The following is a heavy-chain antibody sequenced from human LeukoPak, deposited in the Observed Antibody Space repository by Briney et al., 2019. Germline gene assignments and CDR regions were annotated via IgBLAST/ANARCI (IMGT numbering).Heavy chain of an antibody. CDR1: GSTFSNSA. CDR2: LSGSGITT. Sequence: GGSLRHSCAASGSTFSNSAMSWVRQAPGKGLEWVSTLSGSGITTYYADSVKGRFTISRDNSQDTLYLQMNSLRAEDTAVYYCAKGIYSSGWSYFDYWGHGTLVTVSS. D-gene: IGHD6-19*01. CDR3: AKGIYSSGWSYFDY. V-gene: IGHV3-23*01. J-gene: IGHJ4*01.